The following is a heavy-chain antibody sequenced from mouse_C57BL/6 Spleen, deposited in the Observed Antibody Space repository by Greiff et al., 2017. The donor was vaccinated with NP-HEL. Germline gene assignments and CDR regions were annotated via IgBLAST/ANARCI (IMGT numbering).Heavy chain of an antibody. J-gene: IGHJ4*01. CDR2: INYDGSST. CDR3: ARDGYSGAMDY. D-gene: IGHD2-3*01. Sequence: EVKVVESEGGLVQPGSSMKLSCTASGFTFSDYYMAWVRQVPEKGLEWVANINYDGSSTYYLDSLKSRFIISRDNAKNILYLQMSSLKSEDTATYYCARDGYSGAMDYWGQGTSVTVSS. V-gene: IGHV5-16*01. CDR1: GFTFSDYY.